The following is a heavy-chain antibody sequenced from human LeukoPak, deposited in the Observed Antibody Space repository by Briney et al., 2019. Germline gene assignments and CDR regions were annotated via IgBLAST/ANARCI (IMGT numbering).Heavy chain of an antibody. J-gene: IGHJ2*01. V-gene: IGHV4-39*07. CDR1: GGSISSSSYY. Sequence: SETLSLTCTVSGGSISSSSYYWGWIRQPPGKGLEWIGSIYYSGSTYYNPSLKSRVTISVDTSKNQFSLKLSSVTAADTAVYYCARGRYYDILTGYYTGNYWYFDLWGRGTLVTVSS. CDR3: ARGRYYDILTGYYTGNYWYFDL. D-gene: IGHD3-9*01. CDR2: IYYSGST.